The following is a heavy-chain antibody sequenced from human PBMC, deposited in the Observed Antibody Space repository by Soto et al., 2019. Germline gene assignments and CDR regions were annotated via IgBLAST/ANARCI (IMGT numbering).Heavy chain of an antibody. Sequence: EVQLLESGGGLVQPGGSLRLSCVASRFSFSRYEMSWVRQAAGKGLEWVSRVSLTGDRTNYAGSVKGRFTVSRDNFKNTLYLEMDSLRPEDTAIYYCARGGGYCTPTSCAIDSWGRGTPVTVSS. D-gene: IGHD2-8*01. CDR1: RFSFSRYE. CDR3: ARGGGYCTPTSCAIDS. CDR2: VSLTGDRT. V-gene: IGHV3-23*01. J-gene: IGHJ4*02.